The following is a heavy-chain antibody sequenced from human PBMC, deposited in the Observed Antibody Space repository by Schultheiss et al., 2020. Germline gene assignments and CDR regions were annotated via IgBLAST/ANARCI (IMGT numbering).Heavy chain of an antibody. CDR2: IIPIFGTA. V-gene: IGHV1-69*06. CDR1: GGTFSSYA. J-gene: IGHJ3*02. CDR3: ARRGDFWSGTDDAFDI. D-gene: IGHD3-3*01. Sequence: AVKGAFKASGGTFSSYAISWVRQAPGQGLEWMGGIIPIFGTANYAQKFQGRVTITADKSTSTAYMELSSLRSEDTAVYYCARRGDFWSGTDDAFDIWGQGTMVTVSS.